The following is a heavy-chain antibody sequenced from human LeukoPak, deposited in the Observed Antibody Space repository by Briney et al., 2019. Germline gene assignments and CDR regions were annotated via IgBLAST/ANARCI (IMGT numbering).Heavy chain of an antibody. CDR3: AKESYVGSSWYAFDY. J-gene: IGHJ4*02. V-gene: IGHV3-23*01. D-gene: IGHD6-13*01. Sequence: GGSLRLSCAASGFTFSSYAMSWVRQAPGKGLEWVSAISRSGGSTYYADSVKGRFTISRDNSKNTLYLQMNSLRAEDTAVYYCAKESYVGSSWYAFDYWGQGTLVTVSS. CDR1: GFTFSSYA. CDR2: ISRSGGST.